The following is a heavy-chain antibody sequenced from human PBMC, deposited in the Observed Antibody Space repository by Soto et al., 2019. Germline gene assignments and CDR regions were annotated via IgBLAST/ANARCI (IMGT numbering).Heavy chain of an antibody. CDR1: GYSFTSYW. CDR3: ARRGYYDSSGYPWDAFDI. J-gene: IGHJ3*02. Sequence: PGESLKISCKGSGYSFTSYWIGWVRQMPGKGLEWMGIIYPGDSDTRYSPSFQGQVTISADKSISTAYLQWSSLKASDTAMYYWARRGYYDSSGYPWDAFDIWGQGTMVTVSS. CDR2: IYPGDSDT. V-gene: IGHV5-51*01. D-gene: IGHD3-22*01.